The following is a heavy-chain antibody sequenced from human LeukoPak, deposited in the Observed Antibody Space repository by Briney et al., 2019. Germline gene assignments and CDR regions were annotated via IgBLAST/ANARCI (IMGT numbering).Heavy chain of an antibody. V-gene: IGHV3-74*01. Sequence: GGSLRLSCAASGFTFSRYWMHWVRQAPGKGLEWVSYINNEGSGTSYADSVKGRFTISRDNAKNTLYLQMNSLRAEDAAIYYCTRDRPHNWFDPWGQGTLVTVSS. D-gene: IGHD6-6*01. CDR1: GFTFSRYW. CDR2: INNEGSGT. CDR3: TRDRPHNWFDP. J-gene: IGHJ5*02.